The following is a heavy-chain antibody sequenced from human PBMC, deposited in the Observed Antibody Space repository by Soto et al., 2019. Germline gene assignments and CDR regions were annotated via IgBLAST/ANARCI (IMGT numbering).Heavy chain of an antibody. CDR1: GFTFSDYY. J-gene: IGHJ2*01. CDR2: ISSSDTI. CDR3: ARDGGIGGWYFDL. V-gene: IGHV3-11*01. Sequence: QVQLVESGGGLVKPGGSLRLSCAVSGFTFSDYYMSWIRQAPGKGLEWFSYISSSDTIYYADSVKGRFTISRENAKNSLYLQMNSLRAEDTAVYYCARDGGIGGWYFDLWGRGTLVTVSS. D-gene: IGHD6-13*01.